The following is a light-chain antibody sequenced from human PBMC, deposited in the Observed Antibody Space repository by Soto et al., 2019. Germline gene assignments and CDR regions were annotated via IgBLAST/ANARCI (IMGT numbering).Light chain of an antibody. Sequence: EIVLTQSPGTLSLSPGERVTLSCRATQSIRRSYFAWYQQKPGQAPRLLIYATSSRATGIPDRFSGSGSGTDFTLTIDRLEPEDSAVYYCHQYGSSQTFGQGTKVEIK. V-gene: IGKV3-20*01. CDR2: ATS. J-gene: IGKJ1*01. CDR3: HQYGSSQT. CDR1: QSIRRSY.